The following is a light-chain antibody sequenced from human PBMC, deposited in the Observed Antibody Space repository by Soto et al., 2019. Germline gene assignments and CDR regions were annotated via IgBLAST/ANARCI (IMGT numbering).Light chain of an antibody. CDR1: QSVLYSSNNKNY. J-gene: IGKJ2*01. CDR2: LAS. Sequence: DSVMTQSPDSLAVSLGERATINCKSSQSVLYSSNNKNYLAWYQQKPGQPTKLLIYLASTRESGVPDRFSGSGSGTDFTLTISSLQAEDVADYYCQQYYSTPPTFGQGTKLEIK. V-gene: IGKV4-1*01. CDR3: QQYYSTPPT.